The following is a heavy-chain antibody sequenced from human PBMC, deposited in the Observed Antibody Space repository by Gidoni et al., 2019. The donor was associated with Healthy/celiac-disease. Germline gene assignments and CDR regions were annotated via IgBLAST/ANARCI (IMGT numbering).Heavy chain of an antibody. D-gene: IGHD3-22*01. J-gene: IGHJ6*02. V-gene: IGHV3-21*01. CDR1: GFTFSSYS. Sequence: EVQLVESGGGLVKPGGSLRLYCAASGFTFSSYSMNWVRQAPGKGLEWVSSISSSSSYIYYADSVKGRFTISRDNAKNSLYLQMNSLRAEDTAVYYCARSGSSGFSYYYYGMDVWGQGTTVTVSS. CDR3: ARSGSSGFSYYYYGMDV. CDR2: ISSSSSYI.